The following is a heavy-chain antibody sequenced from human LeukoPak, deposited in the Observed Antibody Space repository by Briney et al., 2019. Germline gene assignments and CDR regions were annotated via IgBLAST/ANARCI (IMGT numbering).Heavy chain of an antibody. CDR2: IRPNGRET. J-gene: IGHJ4*02. V-gene: IGHV3-74*01. CDR3: GGDAALGSGSVDY. CDR1: GFTFTNHW. D-gene: IGHD3-10*01. Sequence: GGSLRLFCAASGFTFTNHWMHWVRQAPGKGLVWVSRIRPNGRETNHADSVKGRFTISRDNAKNTLYLQMNSLGAEDTAVYYCGGDAALGSGSVDYWGQGVLVTVSS.